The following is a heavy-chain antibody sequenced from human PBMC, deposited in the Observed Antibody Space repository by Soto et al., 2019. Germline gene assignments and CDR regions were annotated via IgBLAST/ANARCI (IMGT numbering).Heavy chain of an antibody. V-gene: IGHV3-23*01. CDR3: AKGGAAAGMGYFDL. D-gene: IGHD6-13*01. CDR1: GFTFSTYA. J-gene: IGHJ2*01. Sequence: GGSLRLSCAASGFTFSTYAMRWVRQAPGKGLEWVSGISGSGGSTYYADSVKGRFTISRDNSKKTLFLQMSSLGAEDTAVYFCAKGGAAAGMGYFDLWGRGTLVTVSS. CDR2: ISGSGGST.